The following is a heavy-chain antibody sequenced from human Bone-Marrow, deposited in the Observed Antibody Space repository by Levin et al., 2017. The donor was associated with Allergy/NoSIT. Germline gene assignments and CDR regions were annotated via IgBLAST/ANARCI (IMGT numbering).Heavy chain of an antibody. Sequence: PGGSLRLSCAASGFKFDDYTMHWVRQAPGKGLEWVSLITWNGDKRYYADSLKGRFTISRDNSRNSLYLQMNSLRTEDTALYYCTRGSGGTTSFDYWGQGTLVTVSS. CDR3: TRGSGGTTSFDY. CDR1: GFKFDDYT. V-gene: IGHV3-43*01. D-gene: IGHD4-17*01. J-gene: IGHJ4*02. CDR2: ITWNGDKR.